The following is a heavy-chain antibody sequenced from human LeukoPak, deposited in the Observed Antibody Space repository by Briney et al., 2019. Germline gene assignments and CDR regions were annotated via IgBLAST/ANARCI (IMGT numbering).Heavy chain of an antibody. J-gene: IGHJ5*02. D-gene: IGHD4-11*01. Sequence: GGSLRLSCAASGFTFTTYGIHWVRQAPGKGLEWVTLIWHDGSKQYYADSVKGRFTISRDNSKSTVFLEMNGLRAEDTAVYYCARDLHSNNSNPCWFDPWGQGALVTVSS. CDR1: GFTFTTYG. V-gene: IGHV3-33*01. CDR2: IWHDGSKQ. CDR3: ARDLHSNNSNPCWFDP.